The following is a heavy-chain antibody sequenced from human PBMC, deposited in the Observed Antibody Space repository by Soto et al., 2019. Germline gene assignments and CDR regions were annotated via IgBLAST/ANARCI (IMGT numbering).Heavy chain of an antibody. J-gene: IGHJ5*02. CDR3: ARGIATGQLDP. CDR2: INPDNGNT. V-gene: IGHV1-3*01. D-gene: IGHD2-15*01. Sequence: GSVNVTGKASGYTFTRYTMNGLRQAPGQRLEWMGWINPDNGNTKSSQKFQDRVIITRDTSASTAYMDLSSLRSEDTAVYYCARGIATGQLDPWGQGTLVTVSS. CDR1: GYTFTRYT.